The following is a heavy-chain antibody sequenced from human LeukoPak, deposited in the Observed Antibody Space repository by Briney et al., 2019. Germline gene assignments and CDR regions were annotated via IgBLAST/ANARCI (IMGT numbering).Heavy chain of an antibody. CDR1: GGSIRSYY. Sequence: PSETLSLTCTVSGGSIRSYYWSWIRQPPGKGLEWIGYIYYSGSTNYNPSLKSRVTISVDTSKNQFSLKLSSVTAADTAVYYCAREDSSGYDYWGQGTLVTVSS. D-gene: IGHD3-22*01. J-gene: IGHJ4*02. CDR2: IYYSGST. V-gene: IGHV4-59*12. CDR3: AREDSSGYDY.